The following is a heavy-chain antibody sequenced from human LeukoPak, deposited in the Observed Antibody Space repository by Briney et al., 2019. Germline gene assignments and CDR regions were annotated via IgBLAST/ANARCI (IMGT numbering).Heavy chain of an antibody. J-gene: IGHJ4*02. Sequence: GGSLRLSCAASGFTSSSNSMNWVRQAPGKGLEWVSSISSSSSYIYYADSVKGRFTISRDNAKNSLYLQMNSLRAEDTAVYYCARDCWGYGSGSYCGIDYWGQGTLVTVSS. D-gene: IGHD3-10*01. V-gene: IGHV3-21*01. CDR1: GFTSSSNS. CDR2: ISSSSSYI. CDR3: ARDCWGYGSGSYCGIDY.